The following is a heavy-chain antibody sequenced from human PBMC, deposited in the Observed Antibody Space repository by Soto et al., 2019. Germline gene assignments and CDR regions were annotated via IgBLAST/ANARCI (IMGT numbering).Heavy chain of an antibody. CDR1: VDYIDSYW. CDR2: VYSSGST. V-gene: IGHV4-4*07. J-gene: IGHJ4*02. D-gene: IGHD2-21*01. Sequence: PGTLSLTCSYPVDYIDSYWRSWLRQPAWKGLAWIGRVYSSGSTDYSPSFNIRATLSVETSKNEFSLKVSCESASDPACYYCWRDIGSYAYGEGYWGQGIQVTVSS. CDR3: WRDIGSYAYGEGY.